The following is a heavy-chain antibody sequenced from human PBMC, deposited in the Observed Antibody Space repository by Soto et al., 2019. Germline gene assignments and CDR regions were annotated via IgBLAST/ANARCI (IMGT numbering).Heavy chain of an antibody. D-gene: IGHD2-21*02. CDR1: GGSFSGYY. V-gene: IGHV4-34*01. Sequence: QVQLQQWGAGLLKPSETLSLTCAVYGGSFSGYYWSWIRQPPGKGLEWIGEINYSGSTNYKPSLKSRNTISVDTPTTQFSLKLSSVTAADTAVYFCATGGYGGNSVLGHLDSWGQGTLFTVSS. J-gene: IGHJ4*02. CDR2: INYSGST. CDR3: ATGGYGGNSVLGHLDS.